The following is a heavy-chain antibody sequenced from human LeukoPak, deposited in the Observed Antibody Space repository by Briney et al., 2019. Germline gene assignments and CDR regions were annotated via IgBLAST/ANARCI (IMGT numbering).Heavy chain of an antibody. D-gene: IGHD2-2*01. J-gene: IGHJ5*02. Sequence: RSSETLSLTCAVYGGSFSGYYWSWIRQPPGKGLEWIGEINHSGSTNYNPSLKSRVTISVDTSKDQFSLKLSSVTAADTAVYYCARGRRGPSSNIVVVPAAKCWFDPWGQGTLVTVSS. CDR1: GGSFSGYY. CDR3: ARGRRGPSSNIVVVPAAKCWFDP. V-gene: IGHV4-34*01. CDR2: INHSGST.